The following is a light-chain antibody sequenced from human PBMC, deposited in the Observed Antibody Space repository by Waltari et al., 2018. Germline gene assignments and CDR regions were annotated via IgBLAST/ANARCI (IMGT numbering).Light chain of an antibody. CDR1: QSVTRNF. J-gene: IGKJ2*01. CDR3: QQYGSSPYT. CDR2: AAS. V-gene: IGKV3-20*01. Sequence: EIVLTQSPGTLSLSPGERATLSYRASQSVTRNFLAWYQQKPGQAPRLLIFAASSRATGIPDRFSGSGSGTDFTLTITRLEPEDFAVYYCQQYGSSPYTFGRGTNLEIK.